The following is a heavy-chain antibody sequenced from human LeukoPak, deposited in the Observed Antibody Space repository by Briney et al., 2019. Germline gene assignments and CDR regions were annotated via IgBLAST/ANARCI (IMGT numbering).Heavy chain of an antibody. V-gene: IGHV4-61*01. Sequence: SETLSLTCTVSGASVSSGSYYWSWIRQPPGKGLEWIGYIYYSGSTNYNPSLKSRVTISVDTSKNQFSLKLSSVTAADTAVYYCARDQYSSGWQPRNYYGMDVWGQGTTVTVSS. CDR3: ARDQYSSGWQPRNYYGMDV. CDR1: GASVSSGSYY. J-gene: IGHJ6*02. D-gene: IGHD6-19*01. CDR2: IYYSGST.